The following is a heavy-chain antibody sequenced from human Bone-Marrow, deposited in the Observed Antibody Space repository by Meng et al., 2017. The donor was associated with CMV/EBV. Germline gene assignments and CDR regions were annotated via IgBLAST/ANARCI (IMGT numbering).Heavy chain of an antibody. CDR3: AKFVVVPAATDY. V-gene: IGHV3-21*01. CDR2: VRSDSDYT. J-gene: IGHJ4*02. D-gene: IGHD2-2*01. Sequence: GESLKISCAGSRFPLKRFTMNWVRQAPGKGLEWVSSVRSDSDYTTYADSVKGRFTISRDNSKNTLYLQMNSLRAEDTAVYYCAKFVVVPAATDYWGQGTLVTVSS. CDR1: RFPLKRFT.